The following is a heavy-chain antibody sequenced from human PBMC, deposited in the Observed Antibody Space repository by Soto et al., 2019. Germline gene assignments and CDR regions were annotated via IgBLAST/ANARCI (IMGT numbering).Heavy chain of an antibody. CDR2: INPDSGGT. CDR1: GYTFTIYY. D-gene: IGHD3-10*01. CDR3: ARVSPYGFDY. Sequence: ASVKVSCKASGYTFTIYYMHWVRQAPGQGLEWMGWINPDSGGTKYAQKFQGGVTMTRDTSTSTVYMELSSLRSEDTAVYYCARVSPYGFDYWGQGTLVTVSS. V-gene: IGHV1-2*02. J-gene: IGHJ4*02.